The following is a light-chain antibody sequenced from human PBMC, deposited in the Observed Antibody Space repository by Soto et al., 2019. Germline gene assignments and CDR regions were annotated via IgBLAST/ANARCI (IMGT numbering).Light chain of an antibody. V-gene: IGKV3-11*01. CDR1: QSVSSN. CDR3: QQRSNWPPLT. J-gene: IGKJ4*01. Sequence: EIVLTQSPGTLSLSPGARATLSCMASQSVSSNLAWYQQKPGQAPRLLIYDASNRATGIPARFSGSGSGTDFTLTISSLEPEDFAVYYCQQRSNWPPLTFGGGTKVDIK. CDR2: DAS.